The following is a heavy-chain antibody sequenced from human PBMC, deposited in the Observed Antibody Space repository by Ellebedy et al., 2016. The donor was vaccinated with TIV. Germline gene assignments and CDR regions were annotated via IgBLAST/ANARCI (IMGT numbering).Heavy chain of an antibody. Sequence: ASVKVSCKASGGTFSSYAISWVRQAPGQGLEWMGGIIPIFGTANYAQKFQGRVTITAGESTSTAYMELSSLRSEDTAVYYCARAYGSGRTLYYYYGMDVWGQGTTVTVSS. CDR1: GGTFSSYA. V-gene: IGHV1-69*13. CDR3: ARAYGSGRTLYYYYGMDV. CDR2: IIPIFGTA. J-gene: IGHJ6*02. D-gene: IGHD3-10*01.